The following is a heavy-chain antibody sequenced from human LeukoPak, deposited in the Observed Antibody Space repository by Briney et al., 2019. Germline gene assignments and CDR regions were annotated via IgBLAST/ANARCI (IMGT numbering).Heavy chain of an antibody. J-gene: IGHJ3*02. CDR1: GYTFTGYY. CDR2: INPNSGGT. Sequence: ASVKVSCKASGYTFTGYYMHWVRQAPGQGLEWMGWINPNSGGTNYAQKFQGRVTMTRDTSISTAYMELSRLRSDDTAVYYCARASVLYYYDSTDAFDIWGQGTMVTVSS. V-gene: IGHV1-2*02. D-gene: IGHD3-22*01. CDR3: ARASVLYYYDSTDAFDI.